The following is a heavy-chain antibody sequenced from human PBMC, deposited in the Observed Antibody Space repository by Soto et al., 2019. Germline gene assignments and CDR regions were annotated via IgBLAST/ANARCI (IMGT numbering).Heavy chain of an antibody. CDR3: ARDLSRGIAVAGLYYYYYYGMDV. Sequence: SQTLSLTCAISGDSVSSNSAAWNWIRPSPSRGLEWLGRTYYRSKWYNDYAVSVKSRITINPDTSKNQFSLQLNSVTPEDTAVYYCARDLSRGIAVAGLYYYYYYGMDVWGQGTTVTVSS. CDR2: TYYRSKWYN. D-gene: IGHD6-19*01. J-gene: IGHJ6*02. CDR1: GDSVSSNSAA. V-gene: IGHV6-1*01.